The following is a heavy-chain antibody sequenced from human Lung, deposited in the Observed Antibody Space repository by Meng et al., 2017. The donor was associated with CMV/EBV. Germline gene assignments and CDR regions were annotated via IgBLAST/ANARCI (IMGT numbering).Heavy chain of an antibody. D-gene: IGHD2-2*01. CDR2: IYYSGIT. CDR1: GASLSSSNYY. CDR3: AGVGDITVAGVDRFDY. Sequence: SETLSLXCTVSGASLSSSNYYWGWIRQPPGKGLEWIGSIYYSGITYHNSSLKSRVTISMDTSKNQFSLKLSSVTAADTAVYYCAGVGDITVAGVDRFDYLGQGXPVTVSS. J-gene: IGHJ4*02. V-gene: IGHV4-39*02.